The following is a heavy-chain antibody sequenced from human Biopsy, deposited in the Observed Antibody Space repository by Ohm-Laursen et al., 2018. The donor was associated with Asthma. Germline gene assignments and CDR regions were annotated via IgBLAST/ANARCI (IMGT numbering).Heavy chain of an antibody. CDR2: ISSLSRYK. Sequence: SLRLSCAASGFDFSDYTMNWVRQAPGKGLEWVSSISSLSRYKYYSDSLRGRVTISRVNAKSSLHLQMSSLRAEDTAVYFCARDFTIGSGSPFHFWGPGTLVTVSS. CDR1: GFDFSDYT. D-gene: IGHD3-10*01. V-gene: IGHV3-21*01. CDR3: ARDFTIGSGSPFHF. J-gene: IGHJ4*01.